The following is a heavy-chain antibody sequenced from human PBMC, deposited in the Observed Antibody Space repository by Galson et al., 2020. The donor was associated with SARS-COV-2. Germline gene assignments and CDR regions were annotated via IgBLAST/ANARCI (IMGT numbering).Heavy chain of an antibody. J-gene: IGHJ4*02. V-gene: IGHV4-39*01. Sequence: ASETLYLTCTVSGGSVSDSPYYWGWIRQPPGKGLEWIASIYYSGTTYYNPSLKSRVTISVDRPKNQFSLRLYSVTAKDTAVYYCASPSGAWGQGTLVTVSS. CDR1: GGSVSDSPYY. D-gene: IGHD2-15*01. CDR2: IYYSGTT. CDR3: ASPSGA.